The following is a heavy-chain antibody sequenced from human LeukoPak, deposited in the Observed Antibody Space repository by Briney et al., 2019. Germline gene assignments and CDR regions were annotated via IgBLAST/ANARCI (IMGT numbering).Heavy chain of an antibody. J-gene: IGHJ5*02. CDR1: GGSISSYY. D-gene: IGHD2-15*01. CDR2: IYYSGST. V-gene: IGHV4-59*12. Sequence: SETLSLTCTVSGGSISSYYWSWIRQPPGKGLEWIGYIYYSGSTNYNPSLKSRVTISLDTSKNQFSLKLNSVTAADTAVYYCVTEPGYCTGGRCYGDWFDPWGQGTLVTVSS. CDR3: VTEPGYCTGGRCYGDWFDP.